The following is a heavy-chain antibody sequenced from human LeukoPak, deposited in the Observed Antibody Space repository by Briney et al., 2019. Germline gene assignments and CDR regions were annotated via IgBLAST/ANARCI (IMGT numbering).Heavy chain of an antibody. V-gene: IGHV1-69*04. J-gene: IGHJ4*02. CDR1: GGTFSSYT. Sequence: SVKVSCKASGGTFSSYTISWVRQAPGQGLEWMGRIIPILGIANYAQKFQGRVTITAVKSTSTAYMELSSLRSEDTAVYYCARDTVAGTGDYWGQGTPVTVSS. CDR3: ARDTVAGTGDY. CDR2: IIPILGIA. D-gene: IGHD6-19*01.